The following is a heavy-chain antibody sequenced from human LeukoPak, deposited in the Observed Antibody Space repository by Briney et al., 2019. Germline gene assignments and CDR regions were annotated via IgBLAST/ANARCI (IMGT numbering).Heavy chain of an antibody. D-gene: IGHD3-9*01. Sequence: SETLSLTCAVSGGSISRCYCSWIRQFPGKGLEWIGYVYSSGSTDYNPSLQSRVTISQDTSKNQFPLRLTYVTAAEKALYYRARSPYYDVLTSSLDMEVWGKGTTVTVSS. V-gene: IGHV4-59*01. J-gene: IGHJ6*03. CDR2: VYSSGST. CDR1: GGSISRCY. CDR3: ARSPYYDVLTSSLDMEV.